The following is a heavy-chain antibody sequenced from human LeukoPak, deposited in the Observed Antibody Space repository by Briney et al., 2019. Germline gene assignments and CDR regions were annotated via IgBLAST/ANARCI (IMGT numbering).Heavy chain of an antibody. D-gene: IGHD6-6*01. V-gene: IGHV3-64D*06. CDR3: VKDRRGSSGVGYFDY. CDR1: GLTFSSYA. J-gene: IGHJ4*02. CDR2: ISSNGGST. Sequence: GGTLSLSCSASGLTFSSYALHWLRPAPWKGLAYVAAISSNGGSTYYADSVKGRFTISRDNSKNTLYLQMSSLRAEDTAVYYCVKDRRGSSGVGYFDYWGQGTLVTVSS.